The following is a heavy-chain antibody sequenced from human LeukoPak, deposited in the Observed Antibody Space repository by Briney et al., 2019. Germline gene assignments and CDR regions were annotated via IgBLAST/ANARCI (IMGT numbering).Heavy chain of an antibody. D-gene: IGHD1-26*01. CDR2: IYYSGST. CDR1: GGSISSSSYY. J-gene: IGHJ4*02. CDR3: ARAGILFDY. Sequence: SETLSLTCTVSGGSISSSSYYWGWIRQPPGKGLEWIGSIYYSGSTYYNPSLKSRVTISVDTSKNQFSLKLGSVTAADTAVYYCARAGILFDYWGQGTLVTVSS. V-gene: IGHV4-39*01.